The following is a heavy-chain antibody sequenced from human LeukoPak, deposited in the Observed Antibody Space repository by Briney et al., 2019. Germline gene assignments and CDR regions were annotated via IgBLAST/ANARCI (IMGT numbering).Heavy chain of an antibody. D-gene: IGHD3-10*01. Sequence: ASVKVSCKASGYTSTGYYMHWVRLAPGQGLEWMGWINPNSGGTNYAQKFQGRVTMPRDTSISTAYMELSRLRSDDTAVYYCARETTLLWFGELLAFDIWGQGTMVTVSS. CDR2: INPNSGGT. V-gene: IGHV1-2*02. J-gene: IGHJ3*02. CDR1: GYTSTGYY. CDR3: ARETTLLWFGELLAFDI.